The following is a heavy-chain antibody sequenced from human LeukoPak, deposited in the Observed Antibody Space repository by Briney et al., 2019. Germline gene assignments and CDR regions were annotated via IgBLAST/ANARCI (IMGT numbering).Heavy chain of an antibody. D-gene: IGHD5-12*01. CDR2: IYPGDSDT. Sequence: GESLKISCKGSGYNFTDFWIGWVRQMPGKGPEWMGIIYPGDSDTRYSPSFQGQVTISVDKSISTAYLQWSSLKASDIATYYCATRSNSGYEFFDYWGQGTLVTVSS. J-gene: IGHJ4*02. CDR3: ATRSNSGYEFFDY. V-gene: IGHV5-51*01. CDR1: GYNFTDFW.